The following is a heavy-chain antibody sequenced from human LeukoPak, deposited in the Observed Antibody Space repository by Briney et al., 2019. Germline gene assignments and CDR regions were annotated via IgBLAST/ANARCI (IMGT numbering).Heavy chain of an antibody. J-gene: IGHJ3*02. D-gene: IGHD3-10*01. Sequence: GGSLRLSCVASGFTFSNYWMSWVRQAPGKGLEWVSFTDTSGRYVYYGDSVKGRFTISRDNAKNLLFLQMNGLRAEDTALYYCARGRSITLLRGVAMSDGFDIWGQGAMVAVSS. CDR2: TDTSGRYV. CDR1: GFTFSNYW. CDR3: ARGRSITLLRGVAMSDGFDI. V-gene: IGHV3-21*06.